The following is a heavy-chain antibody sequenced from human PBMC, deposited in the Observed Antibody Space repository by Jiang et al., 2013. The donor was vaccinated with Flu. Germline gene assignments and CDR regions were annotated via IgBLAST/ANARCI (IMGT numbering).Heavy chain of an antibody. Sequence: GAEVKKPGSSVKVSCKASGGTFSSYAISWVRQAPGQGLEWMGGIIPIFGTANYAQKFQGRVTITADKSTSTAYMELSSLRSEDTAVYYCASRPTGDKDWYFDLWGRGTLVTVSS. CDR3: ASRPTGDKDWYFDL. J-gene: IGHJ2*01. V-gene: IGHV1-69*06. D-gene: IGHD7-27*01. CDR1: GGTFSSYA. CDR2: IIPIFGTA.